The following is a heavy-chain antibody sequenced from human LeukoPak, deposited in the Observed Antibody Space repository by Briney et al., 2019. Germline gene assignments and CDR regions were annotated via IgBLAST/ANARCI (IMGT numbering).Heavy chain of an antibody. J-gene: IGHJ4*02. Sequence: PGGSLRLSCAASGFTFSSYAMHWVRQAPGKGLEWVAVISYDASNKYYADSVKGRFTISRDNSKNTLYLQMNSLRAEDTAVYYWAGSSGWYFDYWGQGTLVTVSS. CDR3: AGSSGWYFDY. CDR1: GFTFSSYA. CDR2: ISYDASNK. V-gene: IGHV3-30-3*01. D-gene: IGHD6-19*01.